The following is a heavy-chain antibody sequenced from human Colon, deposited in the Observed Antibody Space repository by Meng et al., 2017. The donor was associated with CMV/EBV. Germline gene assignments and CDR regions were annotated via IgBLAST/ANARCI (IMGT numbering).Heavy chain of an antibody. V-gene: IGHV3-66*02. J-gene: IGHJ1*01. Sequence: GESLKISCAASGFTVNSAYMSWVRQAPGKGLEWVSIIYSGDHTYYADSAKGRFTLSSDNSNNTVHLQMTNLRSDDTAVYYCANHIVGSIPEDGLGNWGRGTLVTVSS. CDR1: GFTVNSAY. D-gene: IGHD5-12*01. CDR2: IYSGDHT. CDR3: ANHIVGSIPEDGLGN.